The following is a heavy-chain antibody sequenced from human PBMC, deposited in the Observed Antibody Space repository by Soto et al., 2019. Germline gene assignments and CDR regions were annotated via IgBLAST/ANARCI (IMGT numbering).Heavy chain of an antibody. D-gene: IGHD3-3*01. J-gene: IGHJ4*02. CDR2: ISGSGGST. CDR3: AKLYYDFWSGYYDY. CDR1: GFTFSSYA. V-gene: IGHV3-23*01. Sequence: EVQLLESGGGLVQPGGSLRLSCAASGFTFSSYAMSWVRQAPGKGLEWVSAISGSGGSTYYADSVKGRFTISRDNSKNTLYLQRNSLRAEATAVYYCAKLYYDFWSGYYDYWGQGTLVTVSS.